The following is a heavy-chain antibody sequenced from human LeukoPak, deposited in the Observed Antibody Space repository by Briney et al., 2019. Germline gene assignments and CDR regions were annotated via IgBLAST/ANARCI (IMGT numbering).Heavy chain of an antibody. CDR2: ISSSGTTI. V-gene: IGHV3-48*03. CDR3: ARSSGTYHFDY. Sequence: GGSLRLSCAASGFTFSSYEVNWVRQAPGKGLEWVSYISSSGTTIYYADSVKGRFTISRDNAKNPLFLQVNSLRAEDTAVYYCARSSGTYHFDYWVQGTLVTVSS. D-gene: IGHD1-26*01. J-gene: IGHJ4*02. CDR1: GFTFSSYE.